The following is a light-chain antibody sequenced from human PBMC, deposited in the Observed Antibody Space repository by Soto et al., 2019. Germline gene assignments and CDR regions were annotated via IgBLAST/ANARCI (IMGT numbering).Light chain of an antibody. J-gene: IGKJ1*01. CDR2: GAS. CDR3: QQAHSIPWT. CDR1: QGIGSW. V-gene: IGKV1-12*01. Sequence: DIQMTQSPSFVSASVGDRVTLTCRASQGIGSWLAWYQQKPGTAPKLLIYGASNLQSGVPSRFSGSGSGTDFTLTISSLQPEDFATYSCQQAHSIPWTFGQGTKVEIK.